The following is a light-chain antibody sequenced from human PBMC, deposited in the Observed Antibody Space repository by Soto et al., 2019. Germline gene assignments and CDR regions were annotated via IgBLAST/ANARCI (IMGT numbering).Light chain of an antibody. V-gene: IGKV1-5*01. CDR1: QSISSW. Sequence: DIQMTQSPSTLSASVGDIVTINFRASQSISSWLAWYQQKPGKAPKVLIYDASSLESGVPSGFSGSESGTEFTLTISSLQPDDIATYYCQQYTENSGTFGQGTKVDIK. CDR2: DAS. CDR3: QQYTENSGT. J-gene: IGKJ1*01.